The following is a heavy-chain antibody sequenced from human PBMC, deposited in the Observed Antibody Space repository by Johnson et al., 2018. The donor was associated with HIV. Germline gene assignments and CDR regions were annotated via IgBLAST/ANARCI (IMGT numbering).Heavy chain of an antibody. CDR2: IYSGGDA. CDR1: GFNVSSYY. D-gene: IGHD6-19*01. V-gene: IGHV3-66*02. J-gene: IGHJ3*02. Sequence: VQLVESGGGLVPPGGSLRLSCEASGFNVSSYYMSWVRQAPGKGLEWVSVIYSGGDAYYADSVKGRFSVSRDSSKNTLYFQMNSLRDEDTAVYYCARSGWYLSYAFDIWGQGTMVTVSS. CDR3: ARSGWYLSYAFDI.